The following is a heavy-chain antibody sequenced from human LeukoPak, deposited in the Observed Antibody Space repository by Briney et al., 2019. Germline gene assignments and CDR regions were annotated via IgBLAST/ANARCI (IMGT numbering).Heavy chain of an antibody. CDR1: GFTFSSYW. Sequence: GGSLRLSCAASGFTFSSYWMTWVRQAPGKGLEWVANIKQDGSEKNYVESVKGRFTISRDNAKNSLYLQMNSLGVEDTAGYYCARDRHYDILSGFHNYYGMDVWGQGTTVTVSS. D-gene: IGHD3-9*01. V-gene: IGHV3-7*01. CDR3: ARDRHYDILSGFHNYYGMDV. J-gene: IGHJ6*02. CDR2: IKQDGSEK.